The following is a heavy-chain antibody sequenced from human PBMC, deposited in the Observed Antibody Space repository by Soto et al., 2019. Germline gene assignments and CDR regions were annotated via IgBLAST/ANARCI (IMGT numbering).Heavy chain of an antibody. CDR3: ARGSTVVDTPPGFDY. CDR2: INLSGST. V-gene: IGHV4-34*01. D-gene: IGHD5-18*01. Sequence: QVQLQQWGAGLLKPSETLSLTCAVYGGSFSGYYWSWIRQPPGKGLEWIGEINLSGSTNYNPSLKSRVTISVDTSKNQFSLKLSSVTAADTAVYYCARGSTVVDTPPGFDYWGQGTLVTVSS. J-gene: IGHJ4*02. CDR1: GGSFSGYY.